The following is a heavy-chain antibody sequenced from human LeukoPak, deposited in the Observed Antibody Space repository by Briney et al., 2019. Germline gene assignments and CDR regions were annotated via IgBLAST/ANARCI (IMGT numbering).Heavy chain of an antibody. J-gene: IGHJ4*02. CDR3: ARSGLSRFGF. CDR1: GFTFSSYA. D-gene: IGHD2/OR15-2a*01. CDR2: ISGSDGTT. Sequence: GGSLRLSCAASGFTFSSYAMSWVRQAPGKGLEWVSSISGSDGTTYYADSVKGRFTISRDNSRNTLYLQMNGLRAEDTAVYYCARSGLSRFGFWGQGTLVTVSS. V-gene: IGHV3-23*01.